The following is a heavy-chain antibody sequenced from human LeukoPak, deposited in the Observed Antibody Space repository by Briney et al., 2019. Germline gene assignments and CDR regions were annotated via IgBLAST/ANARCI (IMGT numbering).Heavy chain of an antibody. Sequence: GESLKISCKGSGYSFTSYWIGWVRQMPGKGLGWMGIIYPGDSDTRYSPPFQGQVANSADKSISTAYLQWSSLKASYTAMYYCARCEGSWTGHNFDYWGQGTLVTVSS. J-gene: IGHJ4*02. CDR1: GYSFTSYW. D-gene: IGHD6-13*01. V-gene: IGHV5-51*01. CDR3: ARCEGSWTGHNFDY. CDR2: IYPGDSDT.